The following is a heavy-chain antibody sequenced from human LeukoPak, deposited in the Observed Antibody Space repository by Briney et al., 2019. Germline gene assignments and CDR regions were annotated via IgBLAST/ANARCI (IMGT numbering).Heavy chain of an antibody. CDR2: ISGSGGST. CDR3: AKVGGWDQKGY. D-gene: IGHD1-26*01. Sequence: GGSLRLSCAASGFTFNNYAMSWVRQAAGKGLEWVSAISGSGGSTYYADSVKGRFTISRDNSKNTLYLQMKSLRAEDTAVYYCAKVGGWDQKGYWGQGTLVTVSS. CDR1: GFTFNNYA. J-gene: IGHJ4*02. V-gene: IGHV3-23*01.